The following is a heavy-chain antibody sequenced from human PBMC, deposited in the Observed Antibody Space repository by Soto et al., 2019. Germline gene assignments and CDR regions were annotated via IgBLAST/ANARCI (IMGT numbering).Heavy chain of an antibody. V-gene: IGHV3-48*03. CDR3: ARVPRNFYYNGMDV. CDR2: ISSSGSTK. J-gene: IGHJ6*02. CDR1: GFTFSSYE. Sequence: LRLSCEGSGFTFSSYEMNWVRQAPGKGLEWVSYISSSGSTKNYADSVKGRFTISRDNVKNSLYLQMNSLRAEDTAVYYCARVPRNFYYNGMDVWGQGTTVTVSS.